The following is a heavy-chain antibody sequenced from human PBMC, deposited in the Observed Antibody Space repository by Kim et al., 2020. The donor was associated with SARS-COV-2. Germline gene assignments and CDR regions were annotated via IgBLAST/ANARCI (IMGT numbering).Heavy chain of an antibody. Sequence: SETLSLTCTVSGGSISSYYWSWIRQPPGKGLEWIGYIYYSGSTNYNPSLKSRVTISVDTSKNQFSLKLSSVTAADTAVYYCARQRGSAAAGYDYWGQGTLVTVSS. CDR1: GGSISSYY. V-gene: IGHV4-59*08. J-gene: IGHJ4*02. CDR3: ARQRGSAAAGYDY. CDR2: IYYSGST. D-gene: IGHD6-13*01.